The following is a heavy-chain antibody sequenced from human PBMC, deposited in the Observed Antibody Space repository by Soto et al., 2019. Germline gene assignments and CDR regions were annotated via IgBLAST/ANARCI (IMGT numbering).Heavy chain of an antibody. J-gene: IGHJ4*02. CDR1: GFTFSSYA. V-gene: IGHV3-30*04. CDR2: ISYDGSNK. CDR3: ARDLGGDDILTGYYFDY. Sequence: GGSLRLSCTASGFTFSSYAMHWVRQAPGKGLEWVAVISYDGSNKYYADSVKGRFTISRDNSKNTLYLQMNSLRAEDTAVYYCARDLGGDDILTGYYFDYWGQGTLVTVSS. D-gene: IGHD3-9*01.